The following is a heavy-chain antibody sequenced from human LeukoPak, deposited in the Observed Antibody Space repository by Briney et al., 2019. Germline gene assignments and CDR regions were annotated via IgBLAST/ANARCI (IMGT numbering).Heavy chain of an antibody. V-gene: IGHV4-38-2*01. Sequence: KPSETLSLTCDVSGYSISSGYYWGWIRQPPGKGLEWIGNIYYSDSTYYNPSLRGRATISVDTSKNQFSLKLTSVTAADTAVYYCARHGPRGLRYFDWLLDYWGQGTLGTVSS. CDR1: GYSISSGYY. J-gene: IGHJ4*02. D-gene: IGHD3-9*01. CDR2: IYYSDST. CDR3: ARHGPRGLRYFDWLLDY.